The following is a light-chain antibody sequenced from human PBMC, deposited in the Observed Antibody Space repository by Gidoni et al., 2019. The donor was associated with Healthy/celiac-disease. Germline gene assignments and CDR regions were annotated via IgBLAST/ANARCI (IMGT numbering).Light chain of an antibody. Sequence: SSELPQPPSVSVSPGQTASITCSGDKLGDKYACWYQQKPGQSPVLVIYQDSKRPSGIPERFSGSNAGNTATLTISGTQAMEEADYYCQAWDSSTWVFGGGTKLTVL. CDR2: QDS. CDR1: KLGDKY. CDR3: QAWDSSTWV. V-gene: IGLV3-1*01. J-gene: IGLJ3*02.